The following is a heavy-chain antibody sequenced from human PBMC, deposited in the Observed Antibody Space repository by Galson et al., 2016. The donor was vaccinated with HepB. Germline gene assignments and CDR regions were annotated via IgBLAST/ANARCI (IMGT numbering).Heavy chain of an antibody. CDR3: ARGRGEESWFDY. CDR2: IWYDGTKK. D-gene: IGHD2-21*01. V-gene: IGHV3-33*01. Sequence: SLRLSCATSGFYLNSYYMQWVRQAPGRGLEWVAGIWYDGTKKLYADSVKGRFAISKDTSQKTVYLQMNSLRMEDTAVYYCARGRGEESWFDYWGQGTLVTVSS. J-gene: IGHJ4*01. CDR1: GFYLNSYY.